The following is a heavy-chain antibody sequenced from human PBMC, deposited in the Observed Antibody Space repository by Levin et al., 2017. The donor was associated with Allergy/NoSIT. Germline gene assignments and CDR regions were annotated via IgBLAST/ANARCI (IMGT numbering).Heavy chain of an antibody. CDR3: ARAGIAVAGIAEGIDY. CDR2: INPNSGGT. CDR1: GYTFTGYY. J-gene: IGHJ4*02. V-gene: IGHV1-2*06. D-gene: IGHD6-19*01. Sequence: GESLKISCKASGYTFTGYYMHWVRQAPGQGLEWMGRINPNSGGTNYAQKFQGRVTMTRDTSISTAYMELSRLRSDDTAVYYCARAGIAVAGIAEGIDYWGQGTLVTVSS.